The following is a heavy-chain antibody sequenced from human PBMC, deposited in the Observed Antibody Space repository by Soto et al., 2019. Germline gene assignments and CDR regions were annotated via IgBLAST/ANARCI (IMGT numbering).Heavy chain of an antibody. V-gene: IGHV3-23*01. Sequence: EVQLLESGGGLVQPGGSLRLSCAVSGFTFSSYAMSWVRQAPGKGLEWVSGISSSGDSTNYADSVKGRFTISRDNSKSTLFLQMNSLRAEDTAVYYCAKVPWQLVRTHYFDYWGQGTLVTVSS. D-gene: IGHD6-6*01. CDR1: GFTFSSYA. CDR3: AKVPWQLVRTHYFDY. CDR2: ISSSGDST. J-gene: IGHJ4*02.